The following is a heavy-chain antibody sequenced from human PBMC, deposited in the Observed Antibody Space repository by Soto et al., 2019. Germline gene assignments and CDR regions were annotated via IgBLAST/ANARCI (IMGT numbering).Heavy chain of an antibody. D-gene: IGHD3-16*01. J-gene: IGHJ6*02. V-gene: IGHV4-30-2*01. CDR3: ARGSMITFGGRYSYGMDV. Sequence: PSETLSLTCAVSGGSINNGGYSWNWIRQPPGKGLDWIGYIYHSESTYYNPSLKGRVTISVDTSKNQFSLKLSSVTAADTAVYYCARGSMITFGGRYSYGMDVWGQGTTVTVSS. CDR2: IYHSEST. CDR1: GGSINNGGYS.